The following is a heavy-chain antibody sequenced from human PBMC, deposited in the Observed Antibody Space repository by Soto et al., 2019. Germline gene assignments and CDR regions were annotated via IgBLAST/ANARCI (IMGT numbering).Heavy chain of an antibody. Sequence: QLQLQESGPGLLRPSETLSLPCNVSGAAISSSSYFWAWVRQPPGKPLEWIGHILYSGTTHYNESLKSRVTISVDTSKNQFSLRLNSVTPADTAVYYCARGGGYYGVLFDYWGQGTLVPVSS. CDR2: ILYSGTT. D-gene: IGHD4-17*01. V-gene: IGHV4-39*01. CDR1: GAAISSSSYF. CDR3: ARGGGYYGVLFDY. J-gene: IGHJ4*02.